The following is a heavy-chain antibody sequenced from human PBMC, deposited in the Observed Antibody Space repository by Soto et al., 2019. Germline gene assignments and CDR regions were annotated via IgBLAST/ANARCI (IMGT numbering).Heavy chain of an antibody. V-gene: IGHV3-15*01. D-gene: IGHD4-17*01. CDR2: IKSKTDGGTT. CDR3: TTGGDYPYYYYYMDV. CDR1: GFTFSNAW. Sequence: GGSLRLSCAASGFTFSNAWMSWVRQAPGKGLEWVGRIKSKTDGGTTDYAAPVKGRFTISRDDSKNTLYLQMNSLKTEDTAVYYCTTGGDYPYYYYYMDVWGKGTTVTVSS. J-gene: IGHJ6*03.